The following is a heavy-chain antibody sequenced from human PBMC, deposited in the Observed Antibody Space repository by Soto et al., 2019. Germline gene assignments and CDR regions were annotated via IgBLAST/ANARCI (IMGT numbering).Heavy chain of an antibody. CDR2: IIPILGMS. V-gene: IGHV1-69*02. CDR3: ARSYGSGSRPFDS. CDR1: GGTFTSYT. J-gene: IGHJ4*02. D-gene: IGHD3-10*01. Sequence: QVHLLQSGAEMKKPGSSVKVSCTAFGGTFTSYTFNWVRQAPGQRLEWMGRIIPILGMSSSAHNFQGRLTMIADKSTNTSYMVLSSLTSDDTAIYYCARSYGSGSRPFDSWGQGTLVTVSS.